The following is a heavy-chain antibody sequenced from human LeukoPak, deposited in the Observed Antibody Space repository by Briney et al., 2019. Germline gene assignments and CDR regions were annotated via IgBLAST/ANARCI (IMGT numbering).Heavy chain of an antibody. CDR2: ISAYNGNT. Sequence: ASVKVSCKASGYTFTSYGISWVRQAPGQGLEWMGWISAYNGNTNYAQKLQGRVTMTTDTSTSTAYMELWSLRSDDTAVYYCARDRHLLTLWFGDQAFDYWGQGTLVTVSS. D-gene: IGHD3-10*01. CDR1: GYTFTSYG. J-gene: IGHJ4*02. CDR3: ARDRHLLTLWFGDQAFDY. V-gene: IGHV1-18*01.